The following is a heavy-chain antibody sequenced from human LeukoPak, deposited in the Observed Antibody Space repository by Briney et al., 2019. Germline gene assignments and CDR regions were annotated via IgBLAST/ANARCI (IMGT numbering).Heavy chain of an antibody. Sequence: ASVKVSCKVSGYILTELSMHWVRQAPGKGLEWMGGFDPEDGETIYAQKFQGRVTMTEDTSTDTAYMELSSLRSEDTAVYYCARDERYCSSPSCYYYYYYYMDVWGKGTAVTVSS. CDR1: GYILTELS. CDR2: FDPEDGET. J-gene: IGHJ6*03. V-gene: IGHV1-24*01. D-gene: IGHD2-2*01. CDR3: ARDERYCSSPSCYYYYYYYMDV.